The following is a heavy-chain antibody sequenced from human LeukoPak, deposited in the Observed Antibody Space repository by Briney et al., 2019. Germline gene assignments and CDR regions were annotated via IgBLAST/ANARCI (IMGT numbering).Heavy chain of an antibody. CDR3: ARSIAARPDYMDV. J-gene: IGHJ6*03. CDR1: GFSLSTSGMC. CDR2: IDWDDDK. D-gene: IGHD6-6*01. Sequence: SGPTLVNATQTLTLTCTFSGFSLSTSGMCVSWIRQPPGKALEWLARIDWDDDKYYYTSLKTRLTISKDPSKNQVVLTMTNMDPVDTATYYCARSIAARPDYMDVWGKGTTVTVSS. V-gene: IGHV2-70*11.